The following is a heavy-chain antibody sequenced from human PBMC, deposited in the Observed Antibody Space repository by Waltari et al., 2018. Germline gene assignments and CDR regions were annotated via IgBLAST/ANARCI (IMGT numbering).Heavy chain of an antibody. CDR3: ARVGFGVGVDY. CDR1: GYTFTSYY. CDR2: INPSGGST. D-gene: IGHD3-3*01. V-gene: IGHV1-46*01. Sequence: QVQLVQSGAEVKKPGASVKVSCKASGYTFTSYYMHWVRQAPGQGLEWMGIINPSGGSTSYAQKCQGRVTMTRDTSTSTVYMELSSLRAEDTAVYYCARVGFGVGVDYWGQGTLVTVSS. J-gene: IGHJ4*02.